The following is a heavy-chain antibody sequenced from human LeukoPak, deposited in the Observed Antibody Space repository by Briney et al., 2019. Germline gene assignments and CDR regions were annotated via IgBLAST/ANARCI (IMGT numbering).Heavy chain of an antibody. CDR2: ISSSSSSI. J-gene: IGHJ4*02. D-gene: IGHD6-13*01. CDR1: GFTFSSYS. Sequence: GGSLRLSCAASGFTFSSYSMNWVRQAPGKGLECVSSISSSSSSIYYAVSVKGRFTISRDDAKNSLYLQMNSLRAEDTAVYYCARTATDTGEFDYWGQGTLVTVSS. V-gene: IGHV3-21*01. CDR3: ARTATDTGEFDY.